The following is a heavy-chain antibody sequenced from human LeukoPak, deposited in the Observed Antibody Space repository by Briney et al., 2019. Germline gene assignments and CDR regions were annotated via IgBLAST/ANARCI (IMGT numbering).Heavy chain of an antibody. CDR1: GFGFGGFW. V-gene: IGHV3-7*01. D-gene: IGHD4-17*01. Sequence: GGSLRLSCAASGFGFGGFWMTWVRQAPGEGLEWVANIRQDGSAEFYVDSVKGRFTISRDNANESLYLQMNSLRAEDTAVYSCARDQGTTVTSYAFDIWGQGTMVTVSS. CDR2: IRQDGSAE. CDR3: ARDQGTTVTSYAFDI. J-gene: IGHJ3*02.